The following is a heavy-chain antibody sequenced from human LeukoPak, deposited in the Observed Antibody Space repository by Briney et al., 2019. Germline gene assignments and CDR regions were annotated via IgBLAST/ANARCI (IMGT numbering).Heavy chain of an antibody. V-gene: IGHV3-20*04. CDR2: ITWNGGST. CDR1: GFSFNDYG. CDR3: TRGGGSIRHSYYYYVDV. Sequence: GGSLRLSCAASGFSFNDYGMSWVRQAPGQGPEWVSGITWNGGSTDYAASVKGRFTISRDNAKNSLYLRMNSLRDEGTALYYCTRGGGSIRHSYYYYVDVWGKGTSVTVSS. J-gene: IGHJ6*03. D-gene: IGHD2-15*01.